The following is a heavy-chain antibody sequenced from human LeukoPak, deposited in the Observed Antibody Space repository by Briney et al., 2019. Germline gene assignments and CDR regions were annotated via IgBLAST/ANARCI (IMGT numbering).Heavy chain of an antibody. D-gene: IGHD3-3*01. CDR3: AKDTPITIFGVVTTRGNFDY. Sequence: GGSLRLSCAASGFTFSSYGMHWVRQAPGKGLEWVAFIRYDGSNKYYADSVKGRFTISRDNSKNTLYLQMNSLRAEDTAVYYCAKDTPITIFGVVTTRGNFDYWGQGTLVTVSS. CDR2: IRYDGSNK. CDR1: GFTFSSYG. V-gene: IGHV3-30*02. J-gene: IGHJ4*02.